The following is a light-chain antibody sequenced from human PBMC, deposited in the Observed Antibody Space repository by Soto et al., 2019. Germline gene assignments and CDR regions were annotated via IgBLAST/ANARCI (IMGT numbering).Light chain of an antibody. CDR1: SSDVGGYNY. V-gene: IGLV2-11*01. Sequence: QSVLTQPRSVSGSPGQSVTISCTGTSSDVGGYNYVSWYQQHPGKAPKLMIYDVSKRPSGVPDRFSGSKSGNTASLTISGLQAEDEADYYCASYLTTSPLEVFGTGTRSPS. J-gene: IGLJ1*01. CDR3: ASYLTTSPLEV. CDR2: DVS.